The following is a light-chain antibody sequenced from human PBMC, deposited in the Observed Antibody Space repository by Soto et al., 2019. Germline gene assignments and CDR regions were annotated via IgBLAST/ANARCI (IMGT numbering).Light chain of an antibody. CDR2: LNSDGSH. CDR1: RGHSSYA. J-gene: IGLJ3*02. Sequence: QLVLTESPCASTSLGASVKLTCTRSRGHSSYAIAWHQQQPEKGPRYLMKLNSDGSHSKGDGIPDRFSGSSSGAERYLTISSLQSEYEADYYRQTWGTRGAFGGGTKLTVL. V-gene: IGLV4-69*01. CDR3: QTWGTRGA.